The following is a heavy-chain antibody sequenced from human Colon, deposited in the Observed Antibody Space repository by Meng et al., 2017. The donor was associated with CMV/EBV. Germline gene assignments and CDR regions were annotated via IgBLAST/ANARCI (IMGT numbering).Heavy chain of an antibody. CDR3: AKANYDFWSGYFGALDY. CDR2: IRYDGSNK. D-gene: IGHD3-3*01. V-gene: IGHV3-30*02. CDR1: GFSFSAYG. Sequence: GESLKISCAASGFSFSAYGMHWVRQAPGKGLEWVAFIRYDGSNKYYADSVKGRFTISRDNSKNTLYLQMKSLRAEDTAMYYCAKANYDFWSGYFGALDYWGQGTLVTVSS. J-gene: IGHJ4*02.